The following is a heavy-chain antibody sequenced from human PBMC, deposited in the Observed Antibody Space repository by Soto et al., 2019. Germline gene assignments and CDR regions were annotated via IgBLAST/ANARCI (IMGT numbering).Heavy chain of an antibody. V-gene: IGHV1-69*06. D-gene: IGHD3-16*01. CDR3: ARGYGYVKFVAGYYCMDV. CDR1: GGTFSSYA. J-gene: IGHJ6*02. CDR2: IIPIFGTA. Sequence: QVQLVQSGAEVKKPGSSVKVSCKASGGTFSSYAISWVRQDPGQGLEWMGGIIPIFGTANYAQKFQGRVTITADKSTSTAYMELSSLRSEDTAVYYCARGYGYVKFVAGYYCMDVWGQGTTVTVSS.